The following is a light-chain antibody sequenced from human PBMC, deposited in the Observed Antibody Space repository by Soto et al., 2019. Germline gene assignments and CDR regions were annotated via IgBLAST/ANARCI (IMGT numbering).Light chain of an antibody. CDR1: SSDVGGYSY. CDR2: EVN. V-gene: IGLV2-14*01. CDR3: SSYTSDTSPYV. J-gene: IGLJ1*01. Sequence: QSVLTQPASVSGSPGQSITISCTGTSSDVGGYSYVSWYQLHPGKAPKLIIYEVNNRPSGLSNRFSGSKSGNTASLTISGLQADDEGDYYCSSYTSDTSPYVFGTGTKVTVL.